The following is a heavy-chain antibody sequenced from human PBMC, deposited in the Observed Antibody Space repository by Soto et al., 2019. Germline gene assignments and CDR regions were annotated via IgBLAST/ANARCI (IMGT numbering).Heavy chain of an antibody. V-gene: IGHV3-30*18. Sequence: GGSLRLSCAASGFTFSSYGMHWVRQAPGKGLEWVAVISYDGSNKYYADSVKGRFTISRDNSKNTLYLQMNSLRAEDTAVYYCAKVITGTFYYFDYWGQGTLVTVSS. CDR2: ISYDGSNK. D-gene: IGHD1-7*01. J-gene: IGHJ4*02. CDR1: GFTFSSYG. CDR3: AKVITGTFYYFDY.